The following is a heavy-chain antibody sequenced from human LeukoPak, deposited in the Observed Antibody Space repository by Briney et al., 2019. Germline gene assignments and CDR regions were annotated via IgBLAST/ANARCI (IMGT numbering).Heavy chain of an antibody. CDR2: IYSGGST. CDR3: AKDRGLVGATGLFDY. D-gene: IGHD1-26*01. CDR1: GFTVSSNY. Sequence: GGSLRLSCAASGFTVSSNYMSWVRQAPGKGLEWVSIIYSGGSTFYADSVKGRFTISRDNSKNTLYLQMNSLRAEDTAVYYCAKDRGLVGATGLFDYWGQGTLVTVSS. J-gene: IGHJ4*02. V-gene: IGHV3-53*01.